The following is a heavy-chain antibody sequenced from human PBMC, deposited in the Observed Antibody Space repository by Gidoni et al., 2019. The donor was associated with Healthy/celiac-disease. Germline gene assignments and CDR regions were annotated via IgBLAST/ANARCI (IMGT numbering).Heavy chain of an antibody. Sequence: QVQLQESGPGLLKPSETLSLTCTVSGGSVSSGSYYWSWIRPPPGKGLEWIGYIYYSGSTNYNPSRKSRVTISVDTSKNQFSLKLSSVTAADTAVYYCATYLPDVAVAVDYFDYWGQGTLVTVSS. D-gene: IGHD6-19*01. CDR1: GGSVSSGSYY. J-gene: IGHJ4*02. CDR2: IYYSGST. CDR3: ATYLPDVAVAVDYFDY. V-gene: IGHV4-61*01.